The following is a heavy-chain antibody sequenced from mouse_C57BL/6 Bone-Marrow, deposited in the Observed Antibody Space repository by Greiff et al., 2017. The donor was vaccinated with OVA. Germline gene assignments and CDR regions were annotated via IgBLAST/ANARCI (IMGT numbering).Heavy chain of an antibody. J-gene: IGHJ3*01. V-gene: IGHV14-3*01. D-gene: IGHD3-2*02. CDR2: IDPANGNT. CDR3: ATSAGYDAY. Sequence: EVQLQQSVAELVRPGDSVKLSCTASGFNFTNNYMHWVKQRPEKGLEWIGSIDPANGNTKYAPKFQGKDTITADTSSKTAYLQLSSLTSEDTAIYYCATSAGYDAYWGQGTLVTVSA. CDR1: GFNFTNNY.